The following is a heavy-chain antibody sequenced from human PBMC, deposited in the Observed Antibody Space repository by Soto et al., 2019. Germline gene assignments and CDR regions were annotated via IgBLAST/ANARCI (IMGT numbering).Heavy chain of an antibody. Sequence: GGSLRLSCAASGFTFSNAWMSWVRQAPGKGLEWVGRIKSKTDGGTTDYAAPVKGRFTISRDDSKNTLYLQMNSLKTEDTAVYYWSTEPDCSGGSCYPDPFDYWGQGTLVTVSS. V-gene: IGHV3-15*01. CDR1: GFTFSNAW. D-gene: IGHD2-15*01. CDR2: IKSKTDGGTT. CDR3: STEPDCSGGSCYPDPFDY. J-gene: IGHJ4*02.